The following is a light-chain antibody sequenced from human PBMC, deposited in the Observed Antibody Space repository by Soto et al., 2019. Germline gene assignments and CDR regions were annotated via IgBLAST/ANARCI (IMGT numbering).Light chain of an antibody. CDR1: QSVSSSY. J-gene: IGKJ4*01. Sequence: EIVLTQSPGTLSFSPGERVTLSCRASQSVSSSYLAWYQQRPGQAPRLLIYGASSRATGIPDRFSGSGSGKDFTLTISRLEPEDFAVYYCQQYGRSPLTFGGGNKVDIX. CDR3: QQYGRSPLT. CDR2: GAS. V-gene: IGKV3-20*01.